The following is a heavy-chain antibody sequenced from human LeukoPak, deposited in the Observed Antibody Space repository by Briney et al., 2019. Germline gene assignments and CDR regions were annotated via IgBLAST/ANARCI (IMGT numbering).Heavy chain of an antibody. Sequence: SETLSLTCDVSGGSISSGLYSWSWIRQPLGKGLEWIGYIYHTGSTYYNPSLKSRVTISVDTSKNQFSLRLSSVTAADTAVYYCARGLYDFWSGYYQPGDAFDIWGQGTMVTVSS. J-gene: IGHJ3*02. CDR3: ARGLYDFWSGYYQPGDAFDI. CDR2: IYHTGST. D-gene: IGHD3-3*01. V-gene: IGHV4-30-2*01. CDR1: GGSISSGLYS.